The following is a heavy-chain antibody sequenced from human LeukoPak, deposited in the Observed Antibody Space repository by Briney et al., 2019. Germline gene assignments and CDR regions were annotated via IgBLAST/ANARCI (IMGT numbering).Heavy chain of an antibody. Sequence: GGSLTLSCVDSGFTFTNAWMSWVRQAPGKGLEWVSAISGNGGSTYYADSVKGRFTISRDNSKNTLYLQMNSLRAEDTAVYYCAKDRGVGRGSGYYYDYWGQGTLVTVSS. J-gene: IGHJ4*02. V-gene: IGHV3-23*01. D-gene: IGHD3-22*01. CDR2: ISGNGGST. CDR1: GFTFTNAW. CDR3: AKDRGVGRGSGYYYDY.